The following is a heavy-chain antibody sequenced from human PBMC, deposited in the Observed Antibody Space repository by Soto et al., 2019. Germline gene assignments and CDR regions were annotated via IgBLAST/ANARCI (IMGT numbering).Heavy chain of an antibody. Sequence: GESLKISCKGSGYSFTSYWIGWVRQMPGKGLEWMGIIYPGDSDTRYSPSFQGQVTISADKSISTAYLQWSSLKASDTAMYYCARVIAVAERYYYYYMDVWGKGTTVTVSS. D-gene: IGHD6-19*01. CDR3: ARVIAVAERYYYYYMDV. J-gene: IGHJ6*03. V-gene: IGHV5-51*01. CDR1: GYSFTSYW. CDR2: IYPGDSDT.